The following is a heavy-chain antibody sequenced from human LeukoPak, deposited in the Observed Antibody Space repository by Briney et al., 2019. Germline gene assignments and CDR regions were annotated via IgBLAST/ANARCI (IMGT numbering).Heavy chain of an antibody. Sequence: PSETLSLTCTVSGGSISSYYWNWIRQPAGKGLEWIGRIYTSGNTNYNFSLKSRVTMSVDTSKNQFSLQLSSVTAADTAVYYCAGEVVRDAFDIWGKGTTVTVSS. CDR2: IYTSGNT. J-gene: IGHJ3*02. V-gene: IGHV4-4*07. CDR1: GGSISSYY. CDR3: AGEVVRDAFDI. D-gene: IGHD3-10*01.